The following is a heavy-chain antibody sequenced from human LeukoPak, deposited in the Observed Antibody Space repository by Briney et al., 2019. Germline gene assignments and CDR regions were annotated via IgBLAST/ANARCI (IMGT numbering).Heavy chain of an antibody. CDR1: GYTFTSYY. Sequence: ASVKVSCKASGYTFTSYYIHWVRQAPGQGLEWMGIINPSGGSTSYAQKFQGRVTMTRDTSTSTVYMELSSLRSEDTAVYYCAKADCGDYTVDPWGQGTLVTVSS. D-gene: IGHD4-17*01. CDR2: INPSGGST. J-gene: IGHJ5*02. CDR3: AKADCGDYTVDP. V-gene: IGHV1-46*01.